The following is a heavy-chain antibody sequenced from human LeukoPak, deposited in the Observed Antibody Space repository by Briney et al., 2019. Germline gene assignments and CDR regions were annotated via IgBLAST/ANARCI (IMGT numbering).Heavy chain of an antibody. Sequence: SETLSLTCTVSGGSISSGSYYWSWIRQPAGKGLEWIGRIYTSGSTNYNPSLKSRVTISVDTSKNQFSLKLSSVTAADTAVYYCARHFTCSSTSCPYYFDYWGQGTLVTVSS. D-gene: IGHD2-2*01. V-gene: IGHV4-61*02. J-gene: IGHJ4*02. CDR2: IYTSGST. CDR3: ARHFTCSSTSCPYYFDY. CDR1: GGSISSGSYY.